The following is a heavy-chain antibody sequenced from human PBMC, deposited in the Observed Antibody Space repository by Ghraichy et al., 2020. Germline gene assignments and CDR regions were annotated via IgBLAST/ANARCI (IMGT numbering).Heavy chain of an antibody. V-gene: IGHV4-31*03. CDR1: GGSISSGGYY. J-gene: IGHJ4*02. Sequence: SETLSLTCTVSGGSISSGGYYWSWIRQHPGKGLEWIGYIYYSGSTYYNPSLKSRVTISVDTSKNQFSLKLSSVTAADTAVYYCARGEDYGGNPFDYWGQGTLVTVSS. CDR3: ARGEDYGGNPFDY. CDR2: IYYSGST. D-gene: IGHD4-23*01.